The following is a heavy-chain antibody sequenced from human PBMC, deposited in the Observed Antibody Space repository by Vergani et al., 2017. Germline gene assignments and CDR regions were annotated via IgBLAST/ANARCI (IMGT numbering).Heavy chain of an antibody. Sequence: QVQLVQSGAEVKKPGSSVKVSCKASGGTFTSYAISWVRQAPGQGLEWMGGIIPIFGTANYAQKFQGRVTMTADESTSTAYMELSSLRSEDTAVYYCARDLSGIAVVRGFDYWGEGTLVTVSS. CDR3: ARDLSGIAVVRGFDY. D-gene: IGHD6-19*01. J-gene: IGHJ4*02. V-gene: IGHV1-69*01. CDR1: GGTFTSYA. CDR2: IIPIFGTA.